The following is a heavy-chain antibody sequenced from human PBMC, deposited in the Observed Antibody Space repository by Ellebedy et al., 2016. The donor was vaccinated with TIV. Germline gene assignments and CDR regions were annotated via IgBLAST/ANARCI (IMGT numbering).Heavy chain of an antibody. D-gene: IGHD3/OR15-3a*01. CDR1: GGSISTYY. J-gene: IGHJ3*02. CDR2: GHNSGST. Sequence: SETLSLXCSISGGSISTYYWTWIRQPPGKGLDWIGHGHNSGSTNYNPSLKSRVTIAIDTSKNQFSLNLTSVTAADTAVYFCARDQFGLGSDAFDIWGQGTVVTVSS. V-gene: IGHV4-59*01. CDR3: ARDQFGLGSDAFDI.